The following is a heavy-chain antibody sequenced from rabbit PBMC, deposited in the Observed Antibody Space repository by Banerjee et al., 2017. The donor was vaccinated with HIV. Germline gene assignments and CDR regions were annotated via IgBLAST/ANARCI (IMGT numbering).Heavy chain of an antibody. V-gene: IGHV1S40*01. CDR2: IYTDSSGLT. D-gene: IGHD6-1*01. CDR3: ARRAGYADYGYPTGL. J-gene: IGHJ4*01. CDR1: RFDLSGYYY. Sequence: QSLEESGGDLVKPGASLTLTCTASRFDLSGYYYMCWVRQAPGKGPEWIACIYTDSSGLTDYATWAKGRFTISKTSSTTVTLQMTSLTAADTATYFCARRAGYADYGYPTGLRGQGTLVTVS.